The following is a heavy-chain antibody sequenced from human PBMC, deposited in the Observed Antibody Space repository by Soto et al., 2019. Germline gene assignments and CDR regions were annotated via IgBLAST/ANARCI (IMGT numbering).Heavy chain of an antibody. V-gene: IGHV5-51*01. CDR1: GYSFTSHW. CDR3: ARHLEMATIDS. Sequence: ESLKISCKVSGYSFTSHWIGWVRQMPGKDLEWMGIIYPGDSDTRYSPSFEGQVTISADKSISTAYLQWSSLKASDTAIYYCARHLEMATIDSWGQGTLVTVSS. CDR2: IYPGDSDT. D-gene: IGHD5-12*01. J-gene: IGHJ4*02.